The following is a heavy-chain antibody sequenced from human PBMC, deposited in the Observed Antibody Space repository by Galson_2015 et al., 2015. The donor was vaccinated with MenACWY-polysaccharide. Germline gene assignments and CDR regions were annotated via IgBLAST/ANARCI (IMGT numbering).Heavy chain of an antibody. CDR2: INRSGST. J-gene: IGHJ6*03. V-gene: IGHV4-34*01. Sequence: ETLSLTCAVYGRSFSGDYWSWIRHPPGRRLEGIGEINRSGSTNYNQSLKSRVTISVDTSKNQFSLKLSSVSAADTAVYYCARCTRGYQLPHFRTHMDVWGKGTTVTVSS. CDR1: GRSFSGDY. D-gene: IGHD2-2*01. CDR3: ARCTRGYQLPHFRTHMDV.